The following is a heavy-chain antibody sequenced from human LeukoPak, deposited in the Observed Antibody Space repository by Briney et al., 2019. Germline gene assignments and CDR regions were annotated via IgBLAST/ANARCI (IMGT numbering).Heavy chain of an antibody. V-gene: IGHV4-39*01. D-gene: IGHD5-18*01. CDR1: GGSISSISYY. J-gene: IGHJ6*02. Sequence: SETLSLTCLVSGGSISSISYYWGWILHPPGKGLEWIGSIYYSGSTYYNPSLKSRFTMSLHTAKHQFSRKLSSVTAADTGVYYCARHDHGYSYGAGGEYYYGMDVWGQGTTVTVSS. CDR2: IYYSGST. CDR3: ARHDHGYSYGAGGEYYYGMDV.